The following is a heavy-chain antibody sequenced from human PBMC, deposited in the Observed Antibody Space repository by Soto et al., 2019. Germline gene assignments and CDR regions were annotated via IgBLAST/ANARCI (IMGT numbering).Heavy chain of an antibody. J-gene: IGHJ4*02. CDR1: GYTFTSYA. Sequence: ASVKVSCKASGYTFTSYAMHWVRQAPGQRLEWMGWINAGNGNTKYSQKFQGRVTITRDTSASTAYMELSSLISEDTAVYYCARVTGYYAPDYWGQGTLVTVSS. CDR2: INAGNGNT. D-gene: IGHD3-9*01. CDR3: ARVTGYYAPDY. V-gene: IGHV1-3*01.